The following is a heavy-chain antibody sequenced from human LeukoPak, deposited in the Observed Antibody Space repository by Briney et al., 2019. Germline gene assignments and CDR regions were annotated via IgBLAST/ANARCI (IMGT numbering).Heavy chain of an antibody. CDR2: ISSSSSTI. V-gene: IGHV3-48*01. Sequence: GGSLRLSCAASGFTFSSYSMNWVRQAPGKGLEWVSYISSSSSTIYYADSVKGRFTISRDNAKNSLYLQMNSLRAEDTAVYYCARALSGGNARADEYWGQGTLVTVSS. CDR1: GFTFSSYS. J-gene: IGHJ4*02. D-gene: IGHD4-23*01. CDR3: ARALSGGNARADEY.